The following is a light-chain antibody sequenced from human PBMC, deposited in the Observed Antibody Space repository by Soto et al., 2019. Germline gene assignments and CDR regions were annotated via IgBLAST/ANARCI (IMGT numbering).Light chain of an antibody. V-gene: IGKV3-15*01. CDR3: QQYDNWLTWT. J-gene: IGKJ1*01. CDR1: KRVSYK. CDR2: GAS. Sequence: ELLMTQTPTTLSVSPGARATLSCRASKRVSYKLAWYHQKPGQAPKLLMYGASTRATGIPTRFRGSGSGTEFTLTIDSLQSEDFAVYYCQQYDNWLTWTFGQGTKVDIK.